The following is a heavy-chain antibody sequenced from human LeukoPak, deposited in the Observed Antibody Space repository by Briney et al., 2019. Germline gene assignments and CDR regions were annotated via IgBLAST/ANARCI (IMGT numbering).Heavy chain of an antibody. CDR1: GATVSTIY. V-gene: IGHV3-53*01. D-gene: IGHD3-10*01. CDR2: IYPDGRA. J-gene: IGHJ4*02. Sequence: GGSLRLSCAASGATVSTIYMAWVRQAPGKGLDWVSVIYPDGRAYYSESVKGRFTISRDSSENTLFLQMNSLRGEDTAVYYCATLKGWYGEGCFDYWGQGTLVTVSS. CDR3: ATLKGWYGEGCFDY.